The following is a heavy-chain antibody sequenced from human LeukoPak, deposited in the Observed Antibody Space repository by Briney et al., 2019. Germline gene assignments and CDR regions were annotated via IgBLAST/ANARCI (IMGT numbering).Heavy chain of an antibody. CDR2: MNPNSGNT. CDR3: ARGYYFDY. V-gene: IGHV1-8*01. Sequence: AASVKVPCKTSGYNFISYDITWVRQAPGQGLEWMGWMNPNSGNTGYVQKFRGRVTMTRNTSTSTAYMELSSLRSEDTAIYYCARGYYFDYWGQGTLVSVSS. J-gene: IGHJ4*02. CDR1: GYNFISYD.